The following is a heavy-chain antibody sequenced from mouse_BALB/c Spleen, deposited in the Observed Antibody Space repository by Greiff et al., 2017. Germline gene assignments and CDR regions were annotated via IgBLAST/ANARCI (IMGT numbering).Heavy chain of an antibody. CDR1: GDSITSGY. J-gene: IGHJ1*01. Sequence: EVKLMESGPSLVKPSQTLSLTCSVTGDSITSGYWNWIRKFPGNKLEYMGYISYSGSTYYNPSLKSRISITRDTSKNQYYLQLNSVTTEDTATYYCARKGYYGSRWYFDVWGAGTTVTVSS. D-gene: IGHD1-1*01. V-gene: IGHV3-8*02. CDR3: ARKGYYGSRWYFDV. CDR2: ISYSGST.